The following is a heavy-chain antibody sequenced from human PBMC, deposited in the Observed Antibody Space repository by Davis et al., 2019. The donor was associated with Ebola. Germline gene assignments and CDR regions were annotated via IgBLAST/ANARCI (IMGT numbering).Heavy chain of an antibody. Sequence: GESLKISCAASGFIFSSYGMHWVRQAPGKGLEWVAFIRYDGSNKYYADSVKGRFTISRDNSKNTLYLQMNSLRAEDTAVYYCAKRDDYGDYDWFDPWGQGTLVTVSP. D-gene: IGHD4-17*01. V-gene: IGHV3-30*02. CDR3: AKRDDYGDYDWFDP. CDR2: IRYDGSNK. J-gene: IGHJ5*02. CDR1: GFIFSSYG.